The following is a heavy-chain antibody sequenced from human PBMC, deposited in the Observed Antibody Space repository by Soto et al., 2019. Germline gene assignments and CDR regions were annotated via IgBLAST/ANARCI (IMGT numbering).Heavy chain of an antibody. CDR1: GFTFSSYS. Sequence: EVQVVESGGGLVQPGGSLRLSCAASGFTFSSYSMNWVRQAPGKGLEWVSYISSRSSTIFYADSVKGRFTISRDNANNSLYLQMNSLRAEDTAVYYWARDIDGGGQGTLVTVSS. D-gene: IGHD2-15*01. V-gene: IGHV3-48*01. J-gene: IGHJ4*02. CDR2: ISSRSSTI. CDR3: ARDIDG.